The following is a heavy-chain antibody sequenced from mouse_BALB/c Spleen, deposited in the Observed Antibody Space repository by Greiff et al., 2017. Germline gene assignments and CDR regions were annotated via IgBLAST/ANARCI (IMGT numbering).Heavy chain of an antibody. CDR2: ISSGGSYT. J-gene: IGHJ4*01. Sequence: EVMLVESGGGLVKPGGSLKLSCAASGFTFSSSAMSWVRQTPEKRLEWVATISSGGSYTYYPDSVKGRFTIARDTAKNTLYLQMSSLRSEDTAMYDCARDHDYDEASCDAMDYWGQGTSVTVAS. CDR1: GFTFSSSA. CDR3: ARDHDYDEASCDAMDY. D-gene: IGHD2-4*01. V-gene: IGHV5-9-1*01.